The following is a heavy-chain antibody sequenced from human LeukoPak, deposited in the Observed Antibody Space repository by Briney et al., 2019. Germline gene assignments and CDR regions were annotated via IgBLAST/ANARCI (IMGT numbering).Heavy chain of an antibody. V-gene: IGHV4-59*01. D-gene: IGHD3-3*01. CDR2: IYYSGST. CDR3: ARAPYSIFGVVYYYGMDV. CDR1: GGSISSYY. Sequence: SETLSLTCTVSGGSISSYYWSWIRQPPGKGLEWIGYIYYSGSTNYNPSLKSRVTISVDASKNQFSLKLSSVTAADTAVYYCARAPYSIFGVVYYYGMDVWGQGTTVTVSS. J-gene: IGHJ6*02.